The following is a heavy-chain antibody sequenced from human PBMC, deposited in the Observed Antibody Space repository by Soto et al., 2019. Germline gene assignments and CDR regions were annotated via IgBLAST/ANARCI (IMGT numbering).Heavy chain of an antibody. CDR2: INPATGAA. Sequence: QLHLVQSGAVVKKPGASVTVSCSASGYPVTAYYMHWVRQATGRGLEWMGGINPATGAAKYTQTFQGRVTMTRETSTSTVFIELSGLTSEDTAVFYCARGGGVGVAGSAAFDMWGQGTLVTVSS. V-gene: IGHV1-2*02. CDR1: GYPVTAYY. J-gene: IGHJ3*02. CDR3: ARGGGVGVAGSAAFDM. D-gene: IGHD3-3*01.